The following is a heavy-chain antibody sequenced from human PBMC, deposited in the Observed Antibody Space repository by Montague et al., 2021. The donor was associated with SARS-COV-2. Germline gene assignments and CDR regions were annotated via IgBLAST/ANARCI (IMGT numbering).Heavy chain of an antibody. Sequence: SETLSLTCAVYGGSFSDYHWTWIRQSPGGGLEWIGQINYGGSTKYIPSLRSRVTISIDTSKNQFSLKLTSVTAADTAVYYCARGAPGYWGQGTLVTVSS. CDR3: ARGAPGY. V-gene: IGHV4-34*01. CDR1: GGSFSDYH. D-gene: IGHD1-1*01. J-gene: IGHJ4*02. CDR2: INYGGST.